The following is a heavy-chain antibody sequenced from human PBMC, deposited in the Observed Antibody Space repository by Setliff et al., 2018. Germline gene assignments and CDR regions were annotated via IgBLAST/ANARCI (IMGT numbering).Heavy chain of an antibody. CDR1: GYTFGDYI. Sequence: ASVKVSCKTSGYTFGDYIISWVRQAPGGGLEWVGWISGFNGVKKYAQNFQDRVTMATDTSTNMAYMELRSLRSDDTAIYFCALTTLSLCSGGNCPNALDIWGQGTLVTVSS. D-gene: IGHD2-15*01. CDR2: ISGFNGVK. CDR3: ALTTLSLCSGGNCPNALDI. J-gene: IGHJ3*02. V-gene: IGHV1-18*04.